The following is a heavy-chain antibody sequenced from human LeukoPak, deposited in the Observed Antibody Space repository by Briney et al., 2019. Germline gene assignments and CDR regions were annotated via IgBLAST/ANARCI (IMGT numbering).Heavy chain of an antibody. D-gene: IGHD3-9*01. Sequence: SETLSLTCTVSGGSISSYYWSWIRQPPGKGLEWIGYIYYSGSTNYNPSLKSRVTISVDTSENQFSLKLSSVTAADTAVYYCARGPTYYDILTGYPHNWFDPWGQGTLVTVSS. CDR2: IYYSGST. CDR3: ARGPTYYDILTGYPHNWFDP. J-gene: IGHJ5*02. V-gene: IGHV4-59*01. CDR1: GGSISSYY.